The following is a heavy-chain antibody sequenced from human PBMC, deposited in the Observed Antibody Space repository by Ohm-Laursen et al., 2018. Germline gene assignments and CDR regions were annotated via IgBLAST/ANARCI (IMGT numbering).Heavy chain of an antibody. Sequence: SLRLSCAAPGFTFSDYYMSWIRQAPGKGLEWVSYISSSGSTICYQDSVKGRFTISRDNAKNSLYLQMNSLRAEDTAVYYCARVAGWYNFDYWGQGTLVSVSS. CDR3: ARVAGWYNFDY. V-gene: IGHV3-11*04. CDR2: ISSSGSTI. D-gene: IGHD6-19*01. CDR1: GFTFSDYY. J-gene: IGHJ4*02.